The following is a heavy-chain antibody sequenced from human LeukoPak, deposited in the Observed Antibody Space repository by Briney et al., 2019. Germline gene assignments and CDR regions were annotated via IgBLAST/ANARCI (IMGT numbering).Heavy chain of an antibody. D-gene: IGHD2-2*01. CDR2: MNPNSGNT. CDR1: GDTFTSYD. Sequence: EASVNVSCKASGDTFTSYDINWVRQATGQGLEWMGWMNPNSGNTGYAQKFQGRVTMTRNTSISTAYMELSSLRSEDTAVYYCASSPRGVQLPLDYWGQGTLVTVSS. J-gene: IGHJ4*02. V-gene: IGHV1-8*01. CDR3: ASSPRGVQLPLDY.